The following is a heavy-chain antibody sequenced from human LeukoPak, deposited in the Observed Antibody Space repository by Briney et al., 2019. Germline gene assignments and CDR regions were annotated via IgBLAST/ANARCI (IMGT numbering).Heavy chain of an antibody. J-gene: IGHJ4*02. D-gene: IGHD3-22*01. CDR2: IYYSGST. Sequence: SETLSPTCTVSGGSISSGDYYWSWIRQPPGKGLEWIGYIYYSGSTYYNPSLKSRVTISVDTSKNQFSLKLSSVTAADTAVYYCARDFGYYDNTDYWGQGTLVTVSS. CDR3: ARDFGYYDNTDY. V-gene: IGHV4-30-4*08. CDR1: GGSISSGDYY.